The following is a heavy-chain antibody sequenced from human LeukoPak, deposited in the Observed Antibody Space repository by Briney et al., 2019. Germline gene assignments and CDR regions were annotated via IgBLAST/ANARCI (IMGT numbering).Heavy chain of an antibody. Sequence: PGGSLRLSSAASGFTVSSNYMSWVRQAPGKGLEWVSVIYSGGTTYYADSVKGRFTISRDNSKNTLYLQMNSLRVEDTAVYYCARVYSGYYDYWGQGTLVTVPS. D-gene: IGHD5-12*01. CDR3: ARVYSGYYDY. J-gene: IGHJ4*02. V-gene: IGHV3-53*01. CDR2: IYSGGTT. CDR1: GFTVSSNY.